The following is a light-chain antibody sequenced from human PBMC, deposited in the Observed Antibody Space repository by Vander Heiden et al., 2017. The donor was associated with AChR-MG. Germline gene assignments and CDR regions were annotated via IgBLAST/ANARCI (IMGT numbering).Light chain of an antibody. CDR1: QSVSSY. CDR2: GAY. V-gene: IGKV3-15*01. CDR3: QQYHNWPPYT. J-gene: IGKJ2*01. Sequence: EIVMTQSPATLSVSPGETATLSCRASQSVSSYLAWYQQKPGQAPRLIYDGAYTRAIGTPARCSGTGSGTEFPLTISRLQSEDFAVYCRQQYHNWPPYTFGQGTKVEIK.